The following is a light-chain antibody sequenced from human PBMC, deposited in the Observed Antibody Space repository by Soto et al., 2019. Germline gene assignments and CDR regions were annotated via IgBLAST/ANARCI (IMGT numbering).Light chain of an antibody. J-gene: IGLJ2*01. CDR1: ISNIGKNY. CDR3: ATWDGSLPGEV. V-gene: IGLV1-51*01. CDR2: DNN. Sequence: QSVLTQPPSVSAAPGQKVTISCSGSISNIGKNYVSWYQQLPGTAPKVLIYDNNKRPSGIPDRFSGSKSGTSGTLDITGLQTGDEADYYCATWDGSLPGEVFGGGTKLTVL.